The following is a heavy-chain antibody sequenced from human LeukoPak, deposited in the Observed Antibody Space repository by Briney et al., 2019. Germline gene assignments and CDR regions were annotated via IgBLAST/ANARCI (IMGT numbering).Heavy chain of an antibody. V-gene: IGHV3-7*01. CDR3: MPGRGY. D-gene: IGHD2-2*01. J-gene: IGHJ4*02. CDR2: INPGGTEP. Sequence: GGSLRLSCAASGFTFNTFWMNWVRQAPGKGPEWVANINPGGTEPYFADSVKGRFSISRDNANNLLYLQMSGLRVEDTAVYYCMPGRGYLGQGTLVTVSS. CDR1: GFTFNTFW.